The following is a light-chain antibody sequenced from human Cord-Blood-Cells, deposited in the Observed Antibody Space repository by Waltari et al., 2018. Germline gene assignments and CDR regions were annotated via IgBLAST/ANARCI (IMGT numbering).Light chain of an antibody. J-gene: IGKJ4*01. CDR1: QSVSSY. V-gene: IGKV3-11*01. CDR2: DAS. Sequence: EIVLTQSPATLPLSPGERATLSCRASQSVSSYLAWYQQKPCQAPRLLIYDASNRATGIPARFSGSVSGTDFTLTISSLEPEDFAVYYCQQRSNWPLTFGGGTKVEIK. CDR3: QQRSNWPLT.